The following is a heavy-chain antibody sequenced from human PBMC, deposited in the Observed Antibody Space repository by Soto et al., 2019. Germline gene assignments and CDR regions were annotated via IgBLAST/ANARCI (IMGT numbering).Heavy chain of an antibody. D-gene: IGHD3-22*01. Sequence: SVKVSCKASGGTFSSYAISWVRQAPGQGLEWMGGIIPIFGTANYAQKLQGRVTITADESTSTAYMELSSLRSEDTAVYYCARVVPYYYDSSGYYYTESFDYWGQGTLVTVSS. CDR1: GGTFSSYA. CDR3: ARVVPYYYDSSGYYYTESFDY. J-gene: IGHJ4*02. CDR2: IIPIFGTA. V-gene: IGHV1-69*13.